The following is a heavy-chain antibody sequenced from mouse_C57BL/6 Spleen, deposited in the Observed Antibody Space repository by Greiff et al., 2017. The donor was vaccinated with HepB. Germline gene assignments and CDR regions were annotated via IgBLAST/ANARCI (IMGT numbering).Heavy chain of an antibody. CDR2: IYPGSGST. CDR3: ARGGKPYGSSEAWFAY. D-gene: IGHD1-1*01. J-gene: IGHJ3*01. Sequence: QVQLQQPGAELVKPGASVKMSCKASGYTFTSYWITWVKQRPGQGLEWIGDIYPGSGSTNYNEKFKSKATLTVDTSSSTAYMQLSSLTSEDSAVYYCARGGKPYGSSEAWFAYWGQGTLVTV. V-gene: IGHV1-55*01. CDR1: GYTFTSYW.